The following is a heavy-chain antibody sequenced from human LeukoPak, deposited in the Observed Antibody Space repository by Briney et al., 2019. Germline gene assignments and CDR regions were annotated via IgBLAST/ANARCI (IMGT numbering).Heavy chain of an antibody. CDR3: ARDRGFHYGSGSPTWFDP. D-gene: IGHD3-10*01. J-gene: IGHJ5*02. CDR2: IYTSGST. CDR1: GGSISSYY. V-gene: IGHV4-4*07. Sequence: SETLSLTCTVSGGSISSYYWSWIRQPAGKGLEWIGRIYTSGSTNYNPSLKSRVTMSVDTSKNQFSLQLSSVTAADTAVYYCARDRGFHYGSGSPTWFDPWGQGTLVTVSS.